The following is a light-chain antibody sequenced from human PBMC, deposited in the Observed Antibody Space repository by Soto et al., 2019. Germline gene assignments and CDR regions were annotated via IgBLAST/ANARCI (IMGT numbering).Light chain of an antibody. CDR2: DVT. V-gene: IGLV2-14*01. CDR3: SSYTTSNTEL. Sequence: QSALTQPASVFGSPVHSITSSCTGTSSDVGGYNSVSWYRQDPAKAPKLMIYDVTNRPSGVSNRFSGSKSGNTASLTISGLQAEDESDYYCSSYTTSNTELFGGGTKLTVL. J-gene: IGLJ2*01. CDR1: SSDVGGYNS.